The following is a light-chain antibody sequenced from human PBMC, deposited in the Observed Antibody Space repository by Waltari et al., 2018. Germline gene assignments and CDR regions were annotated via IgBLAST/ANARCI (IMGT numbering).Light chain of an antibody. CDR2: EGS. CDR3: SSYAESTSLV. J-gene: IGLJ3*02. CDR1: SSDVGSYNL. Sequence: QSALTQPASVSVSPGQSITISCTGTSSDVGSYNLVSWYQQHPGKAPKLMIYEGSKRPSGVSNRFSGSKSGNTASLTISGLQAEDEADYYCSSYAESTSLVFGGGTKLTVL. V-gene: IGLV2-23*01.